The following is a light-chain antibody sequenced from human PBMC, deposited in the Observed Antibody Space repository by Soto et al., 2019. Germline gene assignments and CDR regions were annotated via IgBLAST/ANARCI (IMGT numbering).Light chain of an antibody. V-gene: IGLV1-51*01. J-gene: IGLJ2*01. CDR2: DNN. CDR3: GTWDTSLRAVV. Sequence: QSVLTQPPSVSAAPGQKVTISCSGSSSNIGKNYVSWYQRLPGTAPKLLIYDNNERSSGIPDRFSGSKSGTSATLGIAGLRTGDEADYYCGTWDTSLRAVVFGGGTKLTVL. CDR1: SSNIGKNY.